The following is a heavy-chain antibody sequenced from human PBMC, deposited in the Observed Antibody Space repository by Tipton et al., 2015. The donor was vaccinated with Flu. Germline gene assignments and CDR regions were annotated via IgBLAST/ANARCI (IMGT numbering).Heavy chain of an antibody. V-gene: IGHV4-4*07. D-gene: IGHD6-13*01. CDR1: GDSISGFY. J-gene: IGHJ4*02. CDR3: ARGVGTSWFTTK. Sequence: TLSLTCTVSGDSISGFYWNWIRQPAGEGLEWIGHFYGAGITDYNPSLKSRVFLSMDPSKNQFYLTLHSVTAAGTAVYYCARGVGTSWFTTKWGQGTHVTVSS. CDR2: FYGAGIT.